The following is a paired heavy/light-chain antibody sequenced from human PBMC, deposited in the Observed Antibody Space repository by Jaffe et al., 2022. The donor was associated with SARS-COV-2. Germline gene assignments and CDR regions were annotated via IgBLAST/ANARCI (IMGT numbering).Light chain of an antibody. V-gene: IGKV1-39*01. CDR3: QQSYSTPVT. J-gene: IGKJ1*01. CDR1: QSISSY. Sequence: DIQMTQSPSSLSASVGDRVTITCRASQSISSYLNWYQQKPGKAPKLLIYAASSLQSGVPSRFSGSGSGTDFTLTISSLQPEDFATYYCQQSYSTPVTFGQGTKVEIK. CDR2: AAS.
Heavy chain of an antibody. V-gene: IGHV4-34*01. CDR2: INHSGST. Sequence: QVQLQQWGAGLLKPSETLSLTCAVYGGSFSGYYWSWIRQPPGKGLEWIGEINHSGSTNYNPSLKSRVTISVDTSKNQFSLKLSSVTAADTAVYYCARGQKRVSSSWYSGLYYGMDVWGQGTTVTVSS. D-gene: IGHD6-13*01. J-gene: IGHJ6*02. CDR3: ARGQKRVSSSWYSGLYYGMDV. CDR1: GGSFSGYY.